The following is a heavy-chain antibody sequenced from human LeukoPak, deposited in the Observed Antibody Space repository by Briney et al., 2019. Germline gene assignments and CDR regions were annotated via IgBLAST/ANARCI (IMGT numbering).Heavy chain of an antibody. D-gene: IGHD5-18*01. Sequence: GGSLRLSCAASGFTFSSYAMSWVRQAPGKGLAWVSAISGSGGSTYYADSVKGRFTISRDNSKNTLYLQMNSLRAEDTAVYYCAKDTGPPHVDTAMVNKDYYYYYGMDVWGQGTTVTVSS. V-gene: IGHV3-23*01. CDR2: ISGSGGST. CDR1: GFTFSSYA. J-gene: IGHJ6*02. CDR3: AKDTGPPHVDTAMVNKDYYYYYGMDV.